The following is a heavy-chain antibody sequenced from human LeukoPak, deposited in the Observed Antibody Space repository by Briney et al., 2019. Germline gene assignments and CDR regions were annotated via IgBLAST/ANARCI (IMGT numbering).Heavy chain of an antibody. CDR1: GFTFSSYE. CDR2: ISTTGSSI. CDR3: ARDGNRDGDMDV. V-gene: IGHV3-48*03. J-gene: IGHJ6*03. Sequence: PGGSLRLSCAASGFTFSSYEMNWVRQAPGKGLEWVSYISTTGSSIYYADSVKGRFTIPRDNVKNLLYLQMNSLRAEDTAVYYCARDGNRDGDMDVWGKGTTVTVSS. D-gene: IGHD1-1*01.